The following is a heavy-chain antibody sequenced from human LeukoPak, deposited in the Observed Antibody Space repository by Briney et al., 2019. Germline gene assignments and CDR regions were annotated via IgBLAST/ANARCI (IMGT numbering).Heavy chain of an antibody. V-gene: IGHV3-30*02. CDR2: IRYDGSNK. CDR3: AKARPLGYCSSTSCFPFDY. D-gene: IGHD2-2*01. Sequence: GGSLRLSCAASGFTFSSYGMHWVRQAPGKGLEWVAFIRYDGSNKNYADSVKGRFTISRDNSKNTLYLQMNSLRAEDTAVYYCAKARPLGYCSSTSCFPFDYWGQGTLVTVSS. CDR1: GFTFSSYG. J-gene: IGHJ4*02.